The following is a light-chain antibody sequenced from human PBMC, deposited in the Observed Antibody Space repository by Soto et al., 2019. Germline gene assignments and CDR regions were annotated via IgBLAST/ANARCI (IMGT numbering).Light chain of an antibody. J-gene: IGKJ1*01. V-gene: IGKV1-5*03. Sequence: DIQSTPSPSTLSGSVGDRVTITCRASQTISSWLAWYQQKPGKAPKLLIYKASTLKSGVPSRFSGSGSGTEFTLTISSLKPDDFATYYCQQYNSYSWTFGQGTKVDIK. CDR2: KAS. CDR1: QTISSW. CDR3: QQYNSYSWT.